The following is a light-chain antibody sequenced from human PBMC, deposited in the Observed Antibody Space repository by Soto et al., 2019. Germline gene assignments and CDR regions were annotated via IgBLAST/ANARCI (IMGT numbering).Light chain of an antibody. J-gene: IGLJ3*02. CDR1: SGHSTYI. Sequence: QPVLTQSSSASASLGSSVKLTCTLSSGHSTYIIAWHQQQPGEAPRYLMKLEGSGNYNKGSGVPDSFSGASSGADRYLTISNLQFEDEADYYCETWDGDMWVFGGGTKLPVL. V-gene: IGLV4-60*02. CDR2: LEGSGNY. CDR3: ETWDGDMWV.